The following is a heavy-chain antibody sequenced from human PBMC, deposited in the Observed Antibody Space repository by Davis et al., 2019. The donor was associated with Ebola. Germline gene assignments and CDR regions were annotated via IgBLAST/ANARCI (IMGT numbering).Heavy chain of an antibody. Sequence: GESLKISCAASGFMFSSYWIHWVRQGPGKGLVWVSRTNSDGSDAIYADSVKGRFTVSRDNAKNSLYLQMNSLRAEDTAVYYCARALGGEDDWGQGTLVTVSS. J-gene: IGHJ4*02. CDR2: TNSDGSDA. D-gene: IGHD3-16*01. V-gene: IGHV3-74*01. CDR1: GFMFSSYW. CDR3: ARALGGEDD.